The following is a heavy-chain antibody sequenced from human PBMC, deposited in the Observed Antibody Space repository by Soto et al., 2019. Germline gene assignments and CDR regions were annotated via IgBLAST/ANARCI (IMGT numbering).Heavy chain of an antibody. J-gene: IGHJ6*02. V-gene: IGHV3-13*04. Sequence: DVQLVESGGGLVQPGGSLRLSCAASGFTFSTYDMHWVRQVTGKGLEWVSAIGTAGDTYYAGSVKGRFTISRENAKNSLYLQMNSLRAGDTAVYYCARGGDPYSSSWYWEDVWGQGTTVTVSS. CDR3: ARGGDPYSSSWYWEDV. D-gene: IGHD6-13*01. CDR1: GFTFSTYD. CDR2: IGTAGDT.